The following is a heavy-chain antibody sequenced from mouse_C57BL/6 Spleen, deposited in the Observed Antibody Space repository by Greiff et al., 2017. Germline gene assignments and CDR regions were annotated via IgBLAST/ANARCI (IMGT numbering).Heavy chain of an antibody. D-gene: IGHD1-1*01. V-gene: IGHV1-69*01. J-gene: IGHJ1*03. CDR2: IDPSDSYT. Sequence: QVQLQQPGAELVMPGASVKLSCKASGYTFTSYWMHWVKQRPGQGLEWIGEIDPSDSYTNYNQKFKGKATLTVDKSSSTAYMQLSSLTSEDSAVYYCARQDDYGGWYFDVWGTGTRGTVAS. CDR1: GYTFTSYW. CDR3: ARQDDYGGWYFDV.